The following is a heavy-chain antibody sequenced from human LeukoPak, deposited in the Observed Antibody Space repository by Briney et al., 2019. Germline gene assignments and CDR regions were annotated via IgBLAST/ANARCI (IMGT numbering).Heavy chain of an antibody. CDR3: ARVSRLYYDTSGRIFDY. J-gene: IGHJ4*02. D-gene: IGHD3-22*01. CDR1: GFTFTGYY. Sequence: ASVKVSCKASGFTFTGYYMHWVRQAPGQGLEWMGWINPNSGGTNYAQKFQGRVTMTRDTSITTAYMELTSLRSDDTAVYYCARVSRLYYDTSGRIFDYWGQGTLVTVSS. V-gene: IGHV1-2*02. CDR2: INPNSGGT.